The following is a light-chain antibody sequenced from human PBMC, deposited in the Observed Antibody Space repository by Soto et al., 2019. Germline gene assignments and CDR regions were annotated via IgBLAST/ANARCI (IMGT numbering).Light chain of an antibody. CDR2: GAS. CDR1: QSVSSN. Sequence: EIVMTQSPATLSVSTGERATLSCRASQSVSSNLAWYQQKPGQAPRLLIYGASTRATGIPARFSGSGSGTEFTLTISSPQSEDAAVYYCQQYNNWPPKTFGPGTKVDIK. J-gene: IGKJ3*01. V-gene: IGKV3D-15*01. CDR3: QQYNNWPPKT.